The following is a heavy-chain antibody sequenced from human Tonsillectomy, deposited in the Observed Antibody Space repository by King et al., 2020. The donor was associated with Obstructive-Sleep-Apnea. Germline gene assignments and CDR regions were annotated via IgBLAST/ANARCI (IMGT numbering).Heavy chain of an antibody. CDR1: GITIDVDA. CDR3: SKGRYGDYPIDAFDI. J-gene: IGHJ3*02. CDR2: IMLNRCNL. V-gene: IGHV3-9*01. Sequence: QLVQSGGGLVQPGRSLILSCDACGITIDVDAMHCVRQSPGNGLEWVACIMLNRCNLCFADSVKGRFTISRDNAKNSLYLQRNSLRAEDTALYYCSKGRYGDYPIDAFDIWGQGTMVTVSS. D-gene: IGHD4-17*01.